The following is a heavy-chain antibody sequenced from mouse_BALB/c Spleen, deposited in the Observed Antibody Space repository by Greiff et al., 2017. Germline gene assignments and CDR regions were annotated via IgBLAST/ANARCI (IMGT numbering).Heavy chain of an antibody. Sequence: EVQLQQSGPGLVKPSQSLSLTCSVTGYSITSGYYWNWIRQFPGNKLEWMGYISYDGSNNYNPSLKNRISITRDTSKNQFFLKLNSVTTEDTATYYCARSRDYYGSSYLDYWGQGTSVTVSS. CDR3: ARSRDYYGSSYLDY. CDR2: ISYDGSN. J-gene: IGHJ4*01. CDR1: GYSITSGYY. V-gene: IGHV3-6*02. D-gene: IGHD1-1*01.